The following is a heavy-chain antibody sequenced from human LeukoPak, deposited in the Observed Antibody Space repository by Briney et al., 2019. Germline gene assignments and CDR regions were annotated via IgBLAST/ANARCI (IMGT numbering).Heavy chain of an antibody. CDR3: AKSLSGDSSGYYSSPLDY. CDR2: ISWNSGSI. Sequence: PGGSLRLSCAASGFTFDDYAMHWVRQAPGKGLEWVSGISWNSGSIGYADSVKGRFTISRDNAKNSLYLQMNSLRAEDTALYYCAKSLSGDSSGYYSSPLDYWGQGTLVTASS. J-gene: IGHJ4*02. D-gene: IGHD3-22*01. CDR1: GFTFDDYA. V-gene: IGHV3-9*01.